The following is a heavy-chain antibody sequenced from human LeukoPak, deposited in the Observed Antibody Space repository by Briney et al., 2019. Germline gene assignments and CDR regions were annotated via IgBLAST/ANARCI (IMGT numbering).Heavy chain of an antibody. Sequence: PGGSLRLSCAASGFTFSCYGMSWVRQAPGKGLEWVSAISGSGGSTYYADSVKGRFTISRDNAKNTLFLQMNSLSAEDTALYYCAREILAPGKTHDYWGQGTLVTVSS. J-gene: IGHJ4*02. CDR2: ISGSGGST. V-gene: IGHV3-23*01. CDR1: GFTFSCYG. CDR3: AREILAPGKTHDY.